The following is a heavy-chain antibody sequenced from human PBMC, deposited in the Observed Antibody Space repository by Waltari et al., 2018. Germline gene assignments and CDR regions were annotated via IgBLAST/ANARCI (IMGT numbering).Heavy chain of an antibody. CDR3: ARDAGGWSVYFQH. J-gene: IGHJ1*01. Sequence: QVQLQESGPGLVKPSETLSLTCTVSGGSISSHYWSWIRQPPGKGLEWIGYIYYSGSTNDNPSLKSRVTISVDTSKNQCSRKLSSVTAADTAVYYCARDAGGWSVYFQHWGQGTLVTVSS. V-gene: IGHV4-59*11. D-gene: IGHD6-19*01. CDR1: GGSISSHY. CDR2: IYYSGST.